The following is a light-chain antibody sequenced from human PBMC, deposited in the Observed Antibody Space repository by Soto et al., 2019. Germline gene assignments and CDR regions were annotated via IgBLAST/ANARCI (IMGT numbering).Light chain of an antibody. CDR1: TGAVTTGHY. V-gene: IGLV7-46*01. Sequence: QAVVTQEPSVTVSPGGTVTLTCASSTGAVTTGHYPYWFQQKPGQTPRTLIYDTNNRESWTPARFSGSLLGGKAALTLSGAQPEDEATYYCLLLYSGTRGVFGAGTKLTVL. CDR3: LLLYSGTRGV. J-gene: IGLJ1*01. CDR2: DTN.